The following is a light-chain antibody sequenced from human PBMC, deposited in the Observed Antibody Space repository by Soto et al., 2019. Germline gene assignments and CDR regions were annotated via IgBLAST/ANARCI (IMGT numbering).Light chain of an antibody. J-gene: IGKJ2*01. CDR3: QQRRNWPPYT. CDR1: QSVSSY. V-gene: IGKV3-11*01. Sequence: EIVLTQSPATLSLSPGERATLSCRASQSVSSYLAWYQQKPGQAPRLLIYDAFNRATGIPARFSGSGSGTDFTLTISSLEPEDFAVYYCQQRRNWPPYTFGQGTKLEIK. CDR2: DAF.